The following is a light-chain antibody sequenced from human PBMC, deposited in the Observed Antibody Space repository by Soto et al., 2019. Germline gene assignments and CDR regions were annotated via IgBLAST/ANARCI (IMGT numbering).Light chain of an antibody. CDR1: SSNIGSNT. J-gene: IGLJ2*01. CDR2: GND. V-gene: IGLV1-44*01. CDR3: SSYTGSNNLVV. Sequence: QSVLTQPPSASGTPGQRVTISCSGSSSNIGSNTVNWYQQFPGTAPKLLIYGNDQRPSGVPDRFSGSKSGTSASLTVSGLQAEDEADYYCSSYTGSNNLVVFGGGTKLIVL.